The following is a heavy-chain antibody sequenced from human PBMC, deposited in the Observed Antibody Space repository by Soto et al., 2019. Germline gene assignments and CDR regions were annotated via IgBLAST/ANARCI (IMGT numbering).Heavy chain of an antibody. CDR2: IIPIFGTA. CDR1: GGPFSRYA. D-gene: IGHD5-18*01. J-gene: IGHJ6*02. CDR3: ARLTPSYGFFCCMGV. Sequence: SGGPFSRYAISWVRQAPGQGLEWMGGIIPIFGTANYAQKFQGRVTITADESTSTAYMELSSLRSEDTAVYYCARLTPSYGFFCCMGVYGQVTTFTVS. V-gene: IGHV1-69*01.